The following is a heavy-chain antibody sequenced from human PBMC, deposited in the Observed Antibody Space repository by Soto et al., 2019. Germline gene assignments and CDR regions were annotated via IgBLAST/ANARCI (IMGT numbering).Heavy chain of an antibody. CDR1: GFTFSSYV. J-gene: IGHJ1*01. CDR2: IGESGTRT. V-gene: IGHV3-23*01. Sequence: GGSLRLSCAASGFTFSSYVMKWVRQAPGKGLEWVSLIGESGTRTYYADSVKGRFTISRDNSENTLYLEMNSLRAEDMAVYYCSKETDYHNPEGYFQHWGQGTLVTVSS. CDR3: SKETDYHNPEGYFQH. D-gene: IGHD4-17*01.